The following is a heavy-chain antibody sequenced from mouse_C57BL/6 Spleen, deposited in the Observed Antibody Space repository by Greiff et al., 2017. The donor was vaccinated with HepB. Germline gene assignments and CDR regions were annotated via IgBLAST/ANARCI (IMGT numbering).Heavy chain of an antibody. CDR2: IDPSDSYT. J-gene: IGHJ2*01. CDR1: GYTFTSYW. D-gene: IGHD1-1*02. V-gene: IGHV1-69*01. Sequence: QVQLQQPGAELVMPGASVKLSCKASGYTFTSYWMHWVKQRPGQGLEWIGEIDPSDSYTNYNQKFKGKSTLTVDKSSSTAYMQLSSLTSEDSAVYYCARSLTNYGHFDYWGQGTTLTVSS. CDR3: ARSLTNYGHFDY.